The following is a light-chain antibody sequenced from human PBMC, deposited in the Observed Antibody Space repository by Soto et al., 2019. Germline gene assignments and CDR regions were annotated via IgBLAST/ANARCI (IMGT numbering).Light chain of an antibody. CDR2: DAS. Sequence: ELVMTQSPATLSEYPGEGATLSCKASQNVYNNLAWYQQRPGQPPRLLIYDASTRATGISARFSGSGYGTEFTLTISSLQSEDFAVYFCQQCRNWPLTFGGGTKV. CDR1: QNVYNN. V-gene: IGKV3-15*01. CDR3: QQCRNWPLT. J-gene: IGKJ4*01.